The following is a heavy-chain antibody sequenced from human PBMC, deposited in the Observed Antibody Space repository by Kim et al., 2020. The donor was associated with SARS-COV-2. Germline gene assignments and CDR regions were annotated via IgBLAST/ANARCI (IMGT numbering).Heavy chain of an antibody. CDR3: AREVAVAVLD. D-gene: IGHD6-19*01. Sequence: SETLSLTCTVSGGSISSYYWSWIRQPPGKGLEWIGYIYYSGSTNYNPSLKSRVTISVDTSKNQFSLKLSSVTAADTAVYYCAREVAVAVLDWGQGTLVTVSS. CDR2: IYYSGST. J-gene: IGHJ4*02. V-gene: IGHV4-59*01. CDR1: GGSISSYY.